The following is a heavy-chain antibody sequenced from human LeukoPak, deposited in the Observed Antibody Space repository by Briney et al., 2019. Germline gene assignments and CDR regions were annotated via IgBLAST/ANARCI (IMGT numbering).Heavy chain of an antibody. D-gene: IGHD2-21*02. Sequence: GGSLRLSCAASGFTFSNYAMSWVRQAPGKGPEWVSSISASGGSTYYADSVKGRFTISRDNSKNTLYLQMNSLRAEDTALFYCAKELPYCGGDYYSGPHDNLDIWGQGTMVTVSS. J-gene: IGHJ3*02. CDR1: GFTFSNYA. CDR3: AKELPYCGGDYYSGPHDNLDI. CDR2: ISASGGST. V-gene: IGHV3-23*01.